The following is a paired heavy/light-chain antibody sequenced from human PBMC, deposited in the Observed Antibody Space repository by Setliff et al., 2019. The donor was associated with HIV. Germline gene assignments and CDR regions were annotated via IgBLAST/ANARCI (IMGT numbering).Heavy chain of an antibody. Sequence: EVELLESGGGLVQPGGSLRLSCAASGFTFSRFSMTWVRQAPGKGLQWIASIVGSGIGSYSVDSVKGRFTIYRDNPKNMLYLQMDSLTVEDTAIYFCVKGGGYNPLHNGLFFDHWGQGTLVTASS. CDR3: VKGGGYNPLHNGLFFDH. D-gene: IGHD6-25*01. J-gene: IGHJ4*02. CDR1: GFTFSRFS. V-gene: IGHV3-23*01. CDR2: IVGSGIGS.
Light chain of an antibody. J-gene: IGLJ1*01. V-gene: IGLV2-11*01. CDR3: CSYVGRYTALYV. CDR2: DVT. CDR1: TTDFGDIDS. Sequence: QSALTQPRSVSGSPGQSVTISCNGFTTDFGDIDSVSWYQQRPDKAPKLIIYDVTKRPSGVPDRFSGSRSGNTASLTISGLQTEDEGDYYCCSYVGRYTALYVFASGTTVTVL.